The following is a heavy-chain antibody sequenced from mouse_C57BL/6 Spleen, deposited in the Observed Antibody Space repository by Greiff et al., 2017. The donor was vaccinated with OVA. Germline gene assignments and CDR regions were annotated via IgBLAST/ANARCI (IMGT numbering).Heavy chain of an antibody. CDR3: ARRGYSNPFYAMDY. Sequence: VQLQQSGAELVKPGASVKISCKASGYAFSSYWMNWVKQRPGKGLEWIGQIYPGDGDTNYNGKFKGKATLTADKSSSTAYMQLSSLTSEDSAVYFCARRGYSNPFYAMDYWGQGTSVTVSS. V-gene: IGHV1-80*01. J-gene: IGHJ4*01. CDR1: GYAFSSYW. CDR2: IYPGDGDT. D-gene: IGHD2-5*01.